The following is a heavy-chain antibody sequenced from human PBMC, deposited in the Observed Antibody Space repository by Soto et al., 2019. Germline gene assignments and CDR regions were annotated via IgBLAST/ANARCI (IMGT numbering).Heavy chain of an antibody. CDR3: ARVWVTRYDC. CDR1: GDSIGSHY. D-gene: IGHD2-21*02. Sequence: PSETLSLTCTVSGDSIGSHYWSWVRQSPEKGLECIGYIHNSGITIYNPSLNGRVTMSLDTSKNQFSLKLNSVTASDTAVYYCARVWVTRYDCWGHGTLVTVSS. V-gene: IGHV4-59*11. J-gene: IGHJ4*01. CDR2: IHNSGIT.